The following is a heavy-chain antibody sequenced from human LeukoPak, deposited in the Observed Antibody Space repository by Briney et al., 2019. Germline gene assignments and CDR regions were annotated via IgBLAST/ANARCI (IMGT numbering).Heavy chain of an antibody. D-gene: IGHD2-21*02. CDR1: GGSITGTTYY. V-gene: IGHV4-39*01. CDR3: ARRAGDWAVNWIDP. J-gene: IGHJ5*02. CDR2: LYPSGST. Sequence: SETLSLTCTVSGGSITGTTYYWAWFRQPPGKGLDWIGSLYPSGSTYYSPSLKSRVSILLDTSKSQLSLNVRSVTAADTAVYYCARRAGDWAVNWIDPWGQGTLVTVSS.